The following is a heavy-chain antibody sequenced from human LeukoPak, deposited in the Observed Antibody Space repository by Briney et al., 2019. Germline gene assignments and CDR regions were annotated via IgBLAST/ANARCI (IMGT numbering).Heavy chain of an antibody. CDR2: INHSGSA. CDR1: GGSFSGYY. D-gene: IGHD1-26*01. V-gene: IGHV4-34*01. CDR3: ARGRGSGSYYPTWFDP. Sequence: SETLSLTCAVYGGSFSGYYWSWIRQPPGMGLEWIGEINHSGSANYNPSLKSRVTISVDTSKNQFSLKLSSVTAADTAVYYCARGRGSGSYYPTWFDPWGQGTLVTVSS. J-gene: IGHJ5*02.